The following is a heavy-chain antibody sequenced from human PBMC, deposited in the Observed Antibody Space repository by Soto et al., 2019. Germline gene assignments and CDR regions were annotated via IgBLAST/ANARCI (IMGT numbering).Heavy chain of an antibody. J-gene: IGHJ4*02. CDR1: GFTFSSYW. D-gene: IGHD3-16*02. V-gene: IGHV3-7*05. CDR3: AREDPPRVITFGGVIVIRRVGYPDY. CDR2: IKQEGSEK. Sequence: EVQLVESGGGLVQPGGSLRLSCAASGFTFSSYWMSWVRQAPGKGLEWVANIKQEGSEKYYVDSVKGRCTISRDNAKKLLYLQMNSLRAEDTGVYYCAREDPPRVITFGGVIVIRRVGYPDYWGQGTLVTVSS.